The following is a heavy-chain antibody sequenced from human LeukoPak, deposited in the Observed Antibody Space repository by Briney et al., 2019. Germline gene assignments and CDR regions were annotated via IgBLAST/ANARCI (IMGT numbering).Heavy chain of an antibody. V-gene: IGHV3-33*01. CDR2: IWYDGSNK. CDR1: GFTFSSYG. D-gene: IGHD3-9*01. Sequence: GRSLRLSCAASGFTFSSYGMHWVRQAPDKGLEWVAVIWYDGSNKYYADSVKGRFTISRDNSKNTLYLQMNSLRAEDTAVYYCARDFPPGRYFDWLGYGMDVWGQGTTVTVSS. J-gene: IGHJ6*02. CDR3: ARDFPPGRYFDWLGYGMDV.